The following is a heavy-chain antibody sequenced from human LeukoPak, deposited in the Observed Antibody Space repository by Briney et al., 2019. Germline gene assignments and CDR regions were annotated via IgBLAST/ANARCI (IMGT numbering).Heavy chain of an antibody. CDR2: IYYRVTS. J-gene: IGHJ4*02. V-gene: IGHV4-59*07. Sequence: SDTLSLTCTVSGDSLSTYYWSWLRQPPGKGLEWIGYIYYRVTSDFNPSLKSPVTMSVDMSTRQISLKLSSVTAADTAVYYGARAVGGDGSGSLWSPGTLVTVSS. D-gene: IGHD3-10*01. CDR1: GDSLSTYY. CDR3: ARAVGGDGSGSL.